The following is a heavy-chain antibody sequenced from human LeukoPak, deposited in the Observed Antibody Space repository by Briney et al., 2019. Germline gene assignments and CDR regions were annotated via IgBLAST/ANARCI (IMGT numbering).Heavy chain of an antibody. CDR3: ARGFAPAYNFGVFDY. J-gene: IGHJ4*02. CDR1: GFTVSNNY. D-gene: IGHD5-18*01. Sequence: GGSLRLSCAASGFTVSNNYMIWVRQAPGKGLEWVSLLYTGGETNYADSVKGRFTISRDTSKNTVSLHMSSLRAEDTAVYYCARGFAPAYNFGVFDYWAREPWSPSPQ. V-gene: IGHV3-53*01. CDR2: LYTGGET.